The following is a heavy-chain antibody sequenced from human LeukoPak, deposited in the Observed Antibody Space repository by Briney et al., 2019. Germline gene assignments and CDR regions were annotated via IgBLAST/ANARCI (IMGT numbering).Heavy chain of an antibody. CDR1: GFTFSSYW. V-gene: IGHV3-74*01. J-gene: IGHJ1*01. CDR3: AIRRGTSCREYFQH. CDR2: INSDGSST. Sequence: GGSLRLSCAASGFTFSSYWMHWVRQAPGKGLVWVSRINSDGSSTSYADSVKGRFTISRDNAKNTLYLQMNSLRAEDTAVYYCAIRRGTSCREYFQHWGQGTLVTVSS. D-gene: IGHD2-2*01.